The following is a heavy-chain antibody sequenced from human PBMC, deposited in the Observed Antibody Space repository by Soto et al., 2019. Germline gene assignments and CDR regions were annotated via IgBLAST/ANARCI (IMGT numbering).Heavy chain of an antibody. CDR2: IKSWTDGGRV. D-gene: IGHD2-2*01. Sequence: EVPLVESGGALVKPGESLTLSCAASGFTFNSAWMTWVRQAPGKGLEWVGRIKSWTDGGRVDTAAPVKGRFTISRDDSKTTCYLQMNSRKSEDTAVYYCTTWRREKSCTSVSCYGDGVYWGQGNLVTVSS. J-gene: IGHJ4*02. V-gene: IGHV3-15*02. CDR1: GFTFNSAW. CDR3: TTWRREKSCTSVSCYGDGVY.